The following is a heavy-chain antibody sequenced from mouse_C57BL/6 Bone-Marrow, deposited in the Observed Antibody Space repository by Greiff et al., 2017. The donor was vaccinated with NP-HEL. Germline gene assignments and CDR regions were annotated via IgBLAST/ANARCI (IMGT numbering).Heavy chain of an antibody. CDR2: VYPRDGSI. CDR1: GYSFTDHT. D-gene: IGHD1-1*01. V-gene: IGHV1-78*01. Sequence: QVQLQQSDAELVKPGASVKISCKVSGYSFTDHTIHCLRQRPEQGLEWIGYVYPRDGSIKYNEKFKGKATLTADKSSSTAYMQFNSLTSEDTAVYYCTTTVVPGPAWFADWGQGTLVTGSA. J-gene: IGHJ3*01. CDR3: TTTVVPGPAWFAD.